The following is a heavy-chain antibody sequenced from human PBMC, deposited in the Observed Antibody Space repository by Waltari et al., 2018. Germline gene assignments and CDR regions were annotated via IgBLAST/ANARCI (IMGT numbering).Heavy chain of an antibody. CDR1: GYTFTAYF. CDR3: ARGPSTEAFDY. J-gene: IGHJ4*02. Sequence: QVQLLQSGAEVKRPGASVTVSCKPSGYTFTAYFIHWVRQAPQGLEWMGWIDPNSGVTNYEQKFQGRVTMTRDTSISTTYMDLSNLRSDDTAVYYCARGPSTEAFDYWGQGTLVTVSS. V-gene: IGHV1-2*02. CDR2: IDPNSGVT.